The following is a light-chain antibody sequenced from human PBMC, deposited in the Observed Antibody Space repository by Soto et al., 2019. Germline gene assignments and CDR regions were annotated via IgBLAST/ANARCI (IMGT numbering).Light chain of an antibody. J-gene: IGKJ4*01. CDR1: QDISHY. Sequence: DIQMTQSPSSLSASIGDRVTITCRASQDISHYLAWYQQKPGKVPKLLMYAASTLHSGAPSRFSGSGSGTDFTLTISRLQPEDVATYYCQSYKRAPGLPFGGGTKVEIK. CDR3: QSYKRAPGLP. CDR2: AAS. V-gene: IGKV1-27*01.